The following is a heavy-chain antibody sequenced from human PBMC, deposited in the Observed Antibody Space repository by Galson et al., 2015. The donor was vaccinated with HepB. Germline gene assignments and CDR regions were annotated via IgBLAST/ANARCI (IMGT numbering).Heavy chain of an antibody. CDR2: IYPGDSDT. CDR1: GYSFTSYW. Sequence: QSGAEVKKPGESLKISCKGSGYSFTSYWIGWVRQMPGKGLEWMGIIYPGDSDTRYSPSFQGQVTISADKSISTAYLQWSSLKASDTAMYYCARHYCSGGSCDHDWFDPWGQGTLVTVSS. D-gene: IGHD2-15*01. CDR3: ARHYCSGGSCDHDWFDP. V-gene: IGHV5-51*01. J-gene: IGHJ5*02.